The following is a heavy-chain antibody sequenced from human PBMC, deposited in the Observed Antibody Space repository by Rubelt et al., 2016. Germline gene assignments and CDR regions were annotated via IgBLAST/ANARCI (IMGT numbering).Heavy chain of an antibody. J-gene: IGHJ4*02. Sequence: QVQLQQWGAGLLKPSETLSLTCTVSGGSISSSSYYWGWILQPPGTGLEWIGNIYYSGGTYYKTSLKGGVNISVDTSKNKFSRKMRSVTAADTAVDYGARELAARAYYVDYWGQGTLVTVSS. D-gene: IGHD6-13*01. CDR3: ARELAARAYYVDY. V-gene: IGHV4-39*07. CDR1: GGSISSSSYY. CDR2: IYYSGGT.